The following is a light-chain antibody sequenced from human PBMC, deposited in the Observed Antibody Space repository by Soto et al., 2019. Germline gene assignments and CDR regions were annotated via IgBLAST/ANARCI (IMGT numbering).Light chain of an antibody. J-gene: IGKJ5*01. V-gene: IGKV3-15*01. CDR2: GIS. CDR1: QSVSSN. Sequence: EMVITQSPSTLSVSPGERATLSCRASQSVSSNLAWYQQHPGQPPRLLIYGISTRATGIPARFSGSGSGTEFSLTISSLQSEDFAVYYCQQYSKWPITFGQGTRLEIK. CDR3: QQYSKWPIT.